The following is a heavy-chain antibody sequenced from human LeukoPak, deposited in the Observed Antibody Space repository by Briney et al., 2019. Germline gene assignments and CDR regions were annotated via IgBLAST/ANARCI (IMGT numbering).Heavy chain of an antibody. D-gene: IGHD2-15*01. J-gene: IGHJ6*02. CDR1: GFTLSSYA. V-gene: IGHV3-23*01. CDR2: ISGSGGST. CDR3: ASVPDRVVVAAIYYYGMDV. Sequence: GGSLRLSCAASGFTLSSYAMSWVRPAPGKGREWVSAISGSGGSTYYAASVKGRFTISRDNSKNTLYLQMNSLRAEDTAVYYCASVPDRVVVAAIYYYGMDVWGQGTTVTVSS.